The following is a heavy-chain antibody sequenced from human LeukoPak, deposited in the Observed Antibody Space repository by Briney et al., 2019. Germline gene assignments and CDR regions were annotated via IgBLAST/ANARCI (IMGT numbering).Heavy chain of an antibody. Sequence: PGGSLRLSCAASGFTFSSYSMNWVRQAPGKGLEWVSSISSSSSYIYYADSVKGRFTISRDNSKNTLYLQMDSLRSDDTAVYYCAKSSAGITWFDPWGQGTLVTVSS. CDR3: AKSSAGITWFDP. D-gene: IGHD1-1*01. J-gene: IGHJ5*02. V-gene: IGHV3-21*01. CDR2: ISSSSSYI. CDR1: GFTFSSYS.